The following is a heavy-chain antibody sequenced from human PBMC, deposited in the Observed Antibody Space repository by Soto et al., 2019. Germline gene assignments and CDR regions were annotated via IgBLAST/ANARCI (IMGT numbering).Heavy chain of an antibody. CDR1: GFTFSSYA. CDR2: ISGSGGST. V-gene: IGHV3-23*01. D-gene: IGHD3-22*01. Sequence: PVGSLRLSCAASGFTFSSYAMSWVRQAPGKGLEWVSAISGSGGSTYYADSVKGRFTISRDNSKNTLYLQMNSLRAEDTAVYYCAKPDGYYDSSGYYVGSGAFDIWGQGAMVTVSS. J-gene: IGHJ3*02. CDR3: AKPDGYYDSSGYYVGSGAFDI.